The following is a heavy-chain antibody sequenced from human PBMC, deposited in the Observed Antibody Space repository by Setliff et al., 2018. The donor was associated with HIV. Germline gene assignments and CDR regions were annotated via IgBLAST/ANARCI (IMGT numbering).Heavy chain of an antibody. CDR3: AGGTWFDGLDS. V-gene: IGHV6-1*01. J-gene: IGHJ4*02. D-gene: IGHD3-9*01. CDR1: GDSVSSTSGA. Sequence: QTLSLTCVISGDSVSSTSGAWTWIRQSPSGGLEWLGRTYYRSEWKNDYAVSLKSRITVNADTSKNQFSLHLKSVTPEDSAVYYCAGGTWFDGLDSWSQGSLVTV. CDR2: TYYRSEWKN.